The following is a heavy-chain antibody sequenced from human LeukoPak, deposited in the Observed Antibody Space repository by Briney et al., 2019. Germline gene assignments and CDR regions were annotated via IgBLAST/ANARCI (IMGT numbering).Heavy chain of an antibody. CDR2: IIPIFGTA. J-gene: IGHJ4*02. Sequence: SVKVSCKASGGTFSSYAISWVRQAPGQGLEWMGGIIPIFGTANYAQKFQGRVTITADESTSTAYMELSSLRSEDTAVYYCTSYRLLGDNGNATHYWGQGTLVTVSS. CDR3: TSYRLLGDNGNATHY. CDR1: GGTFSSYA. D-gene: IGHD4-11*01. V-gene: IGHV1-69*13.